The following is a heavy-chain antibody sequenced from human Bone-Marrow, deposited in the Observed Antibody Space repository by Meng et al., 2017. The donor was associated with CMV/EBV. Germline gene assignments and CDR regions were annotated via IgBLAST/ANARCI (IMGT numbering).Heavy chain of an antibody. CDR2: IIPIFGTA. CDR3: SIPTYDFWSGYSSFDY. J-gene: IGHJ4*02. CDR1: GGTFSSYA. Sequence: SVKVSCKASGGTFSSYATSWVRQAPGQGLEWMGGIIPIFGTANYAQKFQGRVTITTDESTSTAYMELSSLRSEDTAVYYCSIPTYDFWSGYSSFDYWGQGTLVTVSS. D-gene: IGHD3-3*01. V-gene: IGHV1-69*05.